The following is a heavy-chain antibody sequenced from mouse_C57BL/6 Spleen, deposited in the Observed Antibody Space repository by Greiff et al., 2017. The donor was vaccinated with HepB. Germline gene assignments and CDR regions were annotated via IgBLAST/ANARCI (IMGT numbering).Heavy chain of an antibody. Sequence: VQLQQSGAELVRPGTSVKVSCKASGYAFTNYLIEWVKQRPGQGLEWIGVINPGSGGTNYNEKFKGKATLTADKSSSTAYMQLSSLTSEDSAIYFCARHGSYWYFDVWGTGTTVTVSS. D-gene: IGHD1-1*01. CDR3: ARHGSYWYFDV. J-gene: IGHJ1*03. V-gene: IGHV1-54*01. CDR1: GYAFTNYL. CDR2: INPGSGGT.